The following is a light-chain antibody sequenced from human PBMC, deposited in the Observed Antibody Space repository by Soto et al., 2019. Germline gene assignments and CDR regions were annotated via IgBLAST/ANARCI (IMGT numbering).Light chain of an antibody. Sequence: QSVLTQPPSASGTPGQRITISCSGSSSSIGSNSVNWYQQLPRTAPKVLIYTNSQRPSGVPDRFSGSKSGTSASLAISGLQPEDEADYYCAAWDGSLNVYVFGTWTKLTVL. CDR1: SSSIGSNS. CDR3: AAWDGSLNVYV. CDR2: TNS. V-gene: IGLV1-44*01. J-gene: IGLJ1*01.